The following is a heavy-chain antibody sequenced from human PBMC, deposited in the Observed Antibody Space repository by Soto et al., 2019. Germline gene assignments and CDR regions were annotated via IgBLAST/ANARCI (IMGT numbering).Heavy chain of an antibody. CDR3: ARGEASGSFFDF. D-gene: IGHD3-10*01. V-gene: IGHV1-69*13. CDR1: GGTFSNYA. Sequence: ASVKVSCKASGGTFSNYAITWVRQAPGQGLEWMGGIIPIFGTANYAQKSQGRVTISADESTSTAYMEMSSLRSDDTAVYYCARGEASGSFFDFWGQGTLVTVSS. CDR2: IIPIFGTA. J-gene: IGHJ5*01.